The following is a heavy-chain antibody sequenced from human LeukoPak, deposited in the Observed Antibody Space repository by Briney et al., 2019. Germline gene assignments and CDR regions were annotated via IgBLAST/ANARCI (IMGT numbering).Heavy chain of an antibody. V-gene: IGHV1-18*01. Sequence: GASVKVSCKASGYTFTSYGISWVRQAPGQGLEWMGWISAYNGNTNYAQKLQGRVTMTTDTSTSTAYVELRSLRSDDTAVYYCARVGDNSGYDFDYWGQGTLVTVSS. CDR3: ARVGDNSGYDFDY. D-gene: IGHD5-12*01. J-gene: IGHJ4*02. CDR2: ISAYNGNT. CDR1: GYTFTSYG.